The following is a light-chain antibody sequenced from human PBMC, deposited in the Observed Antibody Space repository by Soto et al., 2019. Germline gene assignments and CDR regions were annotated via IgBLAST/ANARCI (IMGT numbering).Light chain of an antibody. V-gene: IGKV3-11*01. Sequence: VVTQSPVTLSLSPGERATLSCRASQSFRGLLAWYQQKPGQAPRLLIYDAYNRATGIPPRFSGSGSGTDFTLTISRLEPEDSAVYYCQQRHRWPITFGQGTRLENK. CDR1: QSFRGL. CDR3: QQRHRWPIT. CDR2: DAY. J-gene: IGKJ5*01.